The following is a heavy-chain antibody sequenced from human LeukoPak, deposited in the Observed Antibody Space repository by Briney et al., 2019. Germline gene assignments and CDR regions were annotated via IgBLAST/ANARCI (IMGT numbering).Heavy chain of an antibody. J-gene: IGHJ4*02. V-gene: IGHV3-7*01. CDR2: IKEDGSEK. D-gene: IGHD2-2*01. Sequence: GGSLRLSCAASGFTFSSYWMSWVRQAPGKGLEWVANIKEDGSEKYYVDSVKGRFTISRDNAKNSLYLQMNSLRAEDTAVYYCVRGRYCNSISCDYFDYWGQGILVTVSS. CDR1: GFTFSSYW. CDR3: VRGRYCNSISCDYFDY.